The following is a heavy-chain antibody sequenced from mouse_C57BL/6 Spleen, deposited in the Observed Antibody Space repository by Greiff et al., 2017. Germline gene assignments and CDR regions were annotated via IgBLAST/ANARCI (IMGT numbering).Heavy chain of an antibody. CDR3: ARRGYEGYYAMDY. D-gene: IGHD2-2*01. V-gene: IGHV5-12*01. CDR2: ISNGGGST. Sequence: EVHLVESGGGLVQPGGSLKLFCAASGFTFSDYYMYWVRQTPEKRLEWVAYISNGGGSTYYPDTVKGRFTISRDNAKNTLYLQMSRLKSEDTAMYYCARRGYEGYYAMDYWGQGTSVTVSS. J-gene: IGHJ4*01. CDR1: GFTFSDYY.